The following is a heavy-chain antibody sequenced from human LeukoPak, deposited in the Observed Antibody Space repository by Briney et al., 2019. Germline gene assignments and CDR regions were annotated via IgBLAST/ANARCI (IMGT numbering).Heavy chain of an antibody. J-gene: IGHJ3*02. CDR1: GYTFTGYY. Sequence: ASVKVSCKASGYTFTGYYMHWVRQAPGQGLEWMGRINPNSGGTNYAQKFQGRVNMTRDTSISTVYMELSRLRSDDTAVYYCARDYYDSSGYVGQIHYRFDIWGQGTMVTVSS. D-gene: IGHD3-22*01. CDR3: ARDYYDSSGYVGQIHYRFDI. V-gene: IGHV1-2*06. CDR2: INPNSGGT.